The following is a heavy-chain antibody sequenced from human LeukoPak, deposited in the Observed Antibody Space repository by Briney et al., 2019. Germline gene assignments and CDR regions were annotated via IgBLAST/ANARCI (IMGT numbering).Heavy chain of an antibody. CDR3: ARVGDSSGYYFIDY. D-gene: IGHD3-22*01. Sequence: GRSLRLSCAASGFTFSSYGMHWVRQAPGKGLEWVAVISYDGSNKYYADSVKGRFTISRDNSKNTLYLQMNSLRAEDTAVYYCARVGDSSGYYFIDYWGQGTLVTVSS. J-gene: IGHJ4*02. CDR1: GFTFSSYG. CDR2: ISYDGSNK. V-gene: IGHV3-30*03.